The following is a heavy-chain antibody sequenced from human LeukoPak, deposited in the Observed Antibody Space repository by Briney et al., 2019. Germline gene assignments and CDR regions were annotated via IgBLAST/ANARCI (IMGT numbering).Heavy chain of an antibody. Sequence: PGGSLRLSCAASGFTVSSNYMSWVRQAPGKGLEWVSVIYSGGGTYYADSVKGRFTISRHNSKNTLYLQMNSLRAEDTAVYYCARDSIVGGGTMVKYYYYGTDVWGQGTTVTVSS. D-gene: IGHD3-10*01. V-gene: IGHV3-53*04. CDR1: GFTVSSNY. J-gene: IGHJ6*02. CDR2: IYSGGGT. CDR3: ARDSIVGGGTMVKYYYYGTDV.